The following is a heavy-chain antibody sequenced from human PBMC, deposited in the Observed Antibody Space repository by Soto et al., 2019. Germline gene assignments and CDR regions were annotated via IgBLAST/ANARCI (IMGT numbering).Heavy chain of an antibody. V-gene: IGHV3-9*01. D-gene: IGHD1-1*01. CDR3: AKDMAGTTGAFDI. CDR2: ISRNGGSI. Sequence: EVQLVESGGGLVQPGRSLRLSCAATRFTVGDYGMHWVRQPPGKGLEWVSGISRNGGSIGYADSVKGRFTISSDNAKNSLYLQMNSLKPEDTALYYCAKDMAGTTGAFDIWGQGTVVTVSS. J-gene: IGHJ3*02. CDR1: RFTVGDYG.